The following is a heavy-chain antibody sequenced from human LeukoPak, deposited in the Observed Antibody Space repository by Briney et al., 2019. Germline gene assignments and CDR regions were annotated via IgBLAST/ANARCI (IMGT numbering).Heavy chain of an antibody. V-gene: IGHV4-38-2*02. D-gene: IGHD7-27*01. CDR3: ASRKLGNDY. CDR1: GYSISSGYY. J-gene: IGHJ4*02. CDR2: INHSGST. Sequence: PSETLSLTCTVSGYSISSGYYWGWIQPPPGKGLEWIGEINHSGSTNYNPSLKSRVTISADTSKNQFSLKLISVTAADTPVYYCASRKLGNDYWGQGTLVTVSS.